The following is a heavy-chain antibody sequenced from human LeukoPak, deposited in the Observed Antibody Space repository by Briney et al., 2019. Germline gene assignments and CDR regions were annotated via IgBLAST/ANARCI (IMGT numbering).Heavy chain of an antibody. CDR3: AKDMNYYDSTSDY. V-gene: IGHV3-23*01. D-gene: IGHD3-22*01. CDR2: ISGSGGST. Sequence: PGGSLRLSCAASGFTFSSYAMSWVRQAPGKGLEWVSAISGSGGSTYYADSVKGRFTISRDNSKNTLYLQMNTLRAEDTAVYYCAKDMNYYDSTSDYWGQGTLVAVSS. CDR1: GFTFSSYA. J-gene: IGHJ4*02.